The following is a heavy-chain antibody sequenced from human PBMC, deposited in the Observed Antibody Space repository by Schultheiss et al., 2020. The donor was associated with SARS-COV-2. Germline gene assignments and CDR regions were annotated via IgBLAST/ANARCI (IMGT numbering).Heavy chain of an antibody. CDR3: ARDSPWLRTYYYYGMDV. Sequence: GGSLRLSCAASGFTFSSYAMSWVRQAPGKGLEWVSAISGSGGSTYYADSVKGRFTISRDNSKNTLYLQMNSLRAEDTAVYYCARDSPWLRTYYYYGMDVWGQGTKVTVSS. CDR2: ISGSGGST. V-gene: IGHV3-23*01. CDR1: GFTFSSYA. J-gene: IGHJ6*02. D-gene: IGHD5-12*01.